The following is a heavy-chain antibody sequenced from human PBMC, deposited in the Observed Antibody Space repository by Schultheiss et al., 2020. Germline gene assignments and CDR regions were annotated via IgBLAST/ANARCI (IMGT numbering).Heavy chain of an antibody. CDR2: IYPGDSDT. CDR3: ARHLTDGYNPYYYYYMDV. D-gene: IGHD5-24*01. V-gene: IGHV5-51*01. Sequence: GESLKISCKGSGYSFTSYWIGWVRQMPGKGLEWMGIIYPGDSDTRYSPSFQGQVTISADKSISTAYLQWSSLKASDTAMYYCARHLTDGYNPYYYYYMDVWGKGTTVTVSS. J-gene: IGHJ6*03. CDR1: GYSFTSYW.